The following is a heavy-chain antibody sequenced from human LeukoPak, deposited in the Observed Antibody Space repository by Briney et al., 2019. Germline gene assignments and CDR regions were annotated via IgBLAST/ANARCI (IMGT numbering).Heavy chain of an antibody. CDR3: ARVTSSGWYTLDY. V-gene: IGHV3-74*01. D-gene: IGHD6-19*01. Sequence: PGGSLRLSCAASGFTFSSYWMHWVRQAPGKGLVWVSRINSDGSSTSYADSVKGRFTISRDNAKNTLYLQMNSLRAEDTAVYYCARVTSSGWYTLDYWGQGTLVTVSS. CDR2: INSDGSST. CDR1: GFTFSSYW. J-gene: IGHJ4*02.